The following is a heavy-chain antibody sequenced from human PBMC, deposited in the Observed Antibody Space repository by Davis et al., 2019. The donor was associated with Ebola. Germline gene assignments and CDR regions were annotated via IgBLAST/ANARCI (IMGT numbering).Heavy chain of an antibody. D-gene: IGHD3-3*01. CDR1: GGSISSYY. Sequence: SETLSLTCTVSGGSISSYYWSWIRQPPGKGLEWIGYIYYSGSTNYNPSLKSRVTISVDTSKNQFSLKLSSVTAADTAVYYCAREGRVFGCDYWGQGVLVSVSS. J-gene: IGHJ4*02. V-gene: IGHV4-59*12. CDR3: AREGRVFGCDY. CDR2: IYYSGST.